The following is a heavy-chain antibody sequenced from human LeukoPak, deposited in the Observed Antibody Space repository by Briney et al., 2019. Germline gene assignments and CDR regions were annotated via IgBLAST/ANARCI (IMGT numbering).Heavy chain of an antibody. Sequence: ASVKVSCKASGYTFTSYDINWVRQAPGQGLEWMGIINPSGGSTSYAQKFQGRVTMTRDTSTSTVYMELSSLRSEDTAVYYCARDYDSSGYYGPTDYWGQGTLVTVSS. CDR2: INPSGGST. CDR3: ARDYDSSGYYGPTDY. D-gene: IGHD3-22*01. J-gene: IGHJ4*02. V-gene: IGHV1-46*01. CDR1: GYTFTSYD.